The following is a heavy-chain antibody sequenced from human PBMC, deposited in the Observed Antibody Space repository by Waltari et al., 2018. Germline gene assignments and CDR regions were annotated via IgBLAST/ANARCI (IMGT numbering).Heavy chain of an antibody. D-gene: IGHD3-3*01. V-gene: IGHV3-66*01. CDR1: GFTVSSNY. Sequence: EVQLVESGGGLVQPGGSLRLSCAASGFTVSSNYMSWVRQAPGKGLEWVSVIYSGGSTYYADSVKGRFTISRDNSKNTLYLQMNSLRAEDTAVYYCARDQHLTYYDFWSGSWEGGMDVWGQGTTVTVSS. CDR3: ARDQHLTYYDFWSGSWEGGMDV. CDR2: IYSGGST. J-gene: IGHJ6*02.